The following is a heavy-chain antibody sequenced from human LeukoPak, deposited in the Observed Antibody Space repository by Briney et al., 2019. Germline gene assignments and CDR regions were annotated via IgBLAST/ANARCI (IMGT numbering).Heavy chain of an antibody. CDR2: MNPNSGNT. CDR1: GYTFTSYD. CDR3: ARVPSRSYYYDSSGYSI. J-gene: IGHJ4*02. Sequence: VASVKVSCTASGYTFTSYDINWVRQATGQGLEWMGWMNPNSGNTGYAQKFQGRVTMTRNTSISTAYMELSSLRSEDTAVYYCARVPSRSYYYDSSGYSIWGQGTLVTVSS. D-gene: IGHD3-22*01. V-gene: IGHV1-8*01.